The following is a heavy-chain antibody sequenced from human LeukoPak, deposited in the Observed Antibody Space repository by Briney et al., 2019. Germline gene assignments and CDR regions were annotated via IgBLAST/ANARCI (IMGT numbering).Heavy chain of an antibody. Sequence: SHTLTLPYAISGHLFYSNSAPWTWITQSPSRGLEWLGRTYYRYKLYNDYAVSVNNQITINPDTSKNQFSLQLNSVTPEDTAVYYCARESFSDDYYGMDVWGQGTTVTVSS. CDR2: TYYRYKLYN. V-gene: IGHV6-1*01. CDR3: ARESFSDDYYGMDV. D-gene: IGHD1-26*01. CDR1: GHLFYSNSAP. J-gene: IGHJ6*02.